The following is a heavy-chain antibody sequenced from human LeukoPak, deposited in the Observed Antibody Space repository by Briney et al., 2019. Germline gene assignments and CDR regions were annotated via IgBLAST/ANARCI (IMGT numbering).Heavy chain of an antibody. J-gene: IGHJ4*02. D-gene: IGHD4-23*01. V-gene: IGHV1-2*02. CDR2: INPNSGGT. CDR3: ARDRTKPNYGGSSVGY. Sequence: GASVKVSCKASGYTFTGYYMHWVRQAPGQGLEWMGWINPNSGGTNYAQKFQGRVTMTRDTSISTAYMELSRLRSDDTAVYYCARDRTKPNYGGSSVGYWGQGTLVTVSS. CDR1: GYTFTGYY.